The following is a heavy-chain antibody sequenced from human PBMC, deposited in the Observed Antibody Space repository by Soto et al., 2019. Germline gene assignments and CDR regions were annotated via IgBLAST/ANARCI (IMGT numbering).Heavy chain of an antibody. CDR3: AKGAAGIEAHVI. V-gene: IGHV1-18*01. CDR1: GYTFTSFG. D-gene: IGHD6-13*01. CDR2: VNAYNGNT. J-gene: IGHJ4*02. Sequence: ASVKVSCKTSGYTFTSFGVNWVRQAPGQGLEWMGWVNAYNGNTNYAQKFQGRVTMTADKATSTAYMEVRSLRSDDTAVYYCAKGAAGIEAHVIWGQGNLVTVSS.